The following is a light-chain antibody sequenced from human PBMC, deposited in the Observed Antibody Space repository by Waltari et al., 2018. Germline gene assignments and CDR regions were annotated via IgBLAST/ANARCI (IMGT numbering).Light chain of an antibody. J-gene: IGKJ5*01. CDR1: QSRLHSNDYNY. Sequence: DIVMTQSPLSLPVTPGEPASISCRSSQSRLHSNDYNYLDWYLQRPGQSPQLLIYLGSNRASGVPDRFSGSGSGTDFTLKISRVEAEDVGVYFCMQHLHTPITFGQGTRLEI. CDR3: MQHLHTPIT. V-gene: IGKV2-28*01. CDR2: LGS.